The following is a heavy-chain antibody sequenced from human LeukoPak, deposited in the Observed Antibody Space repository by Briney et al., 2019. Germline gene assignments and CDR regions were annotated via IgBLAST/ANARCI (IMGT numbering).Heavy chain of an antibody. V-gene: IGHV4-59*01. D-gene: IGHD6-19*01. CDR2: IYSGGST. J-gene: IGHJ4*02. CDR1: GGSINSYY. Sequence: PSETLSLTCTVSGGSINSYYWSWIRQPPGKGLEWIGYIYSGGSTNYNPSLKSRVTISVDTSKNHFSLQLNSVTAADTAVYYCARRGDTSGWYYFDYWGQGTLVTVSS. CDR3: ARRGDTSGWYYFDY.